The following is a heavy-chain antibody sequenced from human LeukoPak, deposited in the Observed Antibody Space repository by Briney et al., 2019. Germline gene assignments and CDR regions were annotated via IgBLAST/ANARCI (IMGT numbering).Heavy chain of an antibody. CDR1: GYTFTSYD. CDR3: ARGAPSPNRRYFAYYYGMDV. D-gene: IGHD3-9*01. V-gene: IGHV1-8*01. Sequence: ASVNVSCKASGYTFTSYDINWVRQATGQGLEWMGWMNPNSGNTGYAQKFQGRVTMTRNTSISTAYMELSSLRSEDTAVYYCARGAPSPNRRYFAYYYGMDVWGQGTTVTVSS. J-gene: IGHJ6*02. CDR2: MNPNSGNT.